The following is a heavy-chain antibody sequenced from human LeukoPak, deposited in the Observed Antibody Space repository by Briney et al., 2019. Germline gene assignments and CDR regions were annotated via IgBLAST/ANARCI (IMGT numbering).Heavy chain of an antibody. D-gene: IGHD2-2*01. J-gene: IGHJ4*02. CDR1: GGSFSGYY. V-gene: IGHV4-34*01. Sequence: SSETLSLTCAVYGGSFSGYYWSWIRQPPGKGLEWIGEINHSGSTNYNPSLKSRVTISVDTSKNQFSLKLSSVTAADTAMYYCAKVRFAQLLSFDYWGQGTLVTVSS. CDR3: AKVRFAQLLSFDY. CDR2: INHSGST.